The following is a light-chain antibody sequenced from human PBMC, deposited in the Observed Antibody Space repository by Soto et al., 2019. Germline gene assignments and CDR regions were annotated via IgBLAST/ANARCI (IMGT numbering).Light chain of an antibody. CDR3: SSYTSNIAYKYV. Sequence: QSALTQPASVSGSPGQSITISCTGTSRNIGGYDYVSWYQQNPSKAPKLIIYDVSNRPSAVSNRFSGSKSANTASLTISGLQAEDEADYYCSSYTSNIAYKYVFGTGTKVTVL. V-gene: IGLV2-14*01. J-gene: IGLJ1*01. CDR1: SRNIGGYDY. CDR2: DVS.